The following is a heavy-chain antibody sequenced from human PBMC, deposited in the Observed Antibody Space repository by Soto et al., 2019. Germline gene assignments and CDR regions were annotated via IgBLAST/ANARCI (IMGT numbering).Heavy chain of an antibody. D-gene: IGHD6-6*01. CDR3: ARRGDSSSTERYYYYGMDV. Sequence: QVQLVQSVAEVKKPGSSVKVSCKASGGTFSSYAISWVRQAPGQGLEWMGGIIPIFGTANYAQKFQGRVTITADESTSTAYMELSSLRSEDTAVYYCARRGDSSSTERYYYYGMDVWGQGTTVTVSS. CDR2: IIPIFGTA. J-gene: IGHJ6*02. V-gene: IGHV1-69*01. CDR1: GGTFSSYA.